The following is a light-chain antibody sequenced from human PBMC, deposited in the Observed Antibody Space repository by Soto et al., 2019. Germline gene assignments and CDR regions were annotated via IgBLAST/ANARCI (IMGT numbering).Light chain of an antibody. CDR1: QHISVA. V-gene: IGKV1-39*01. Sequence: DIRMTQSPSSLSSSVGDRVTITCRASQHISVALNWYQQKPGEAPKLLMYAASTLPSGVPSRFSGSGSGTDFTLTSSSLQPGDFASYYCQQTFTTPHTFGQGTKLEIK. CDR2: AAS. J-gene: IGKJ2*01. CDR3: QQTFTTPHT.